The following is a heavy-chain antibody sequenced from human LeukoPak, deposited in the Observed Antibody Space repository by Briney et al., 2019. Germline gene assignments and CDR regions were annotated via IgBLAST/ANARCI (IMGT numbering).Heavy chain of an antibody. CDR3: ARVNTAYFDY. CDR1: GGTFSSYA. V-gene: IGHV1-69*05. Sequence: SVKVSCKASGGTFSSYAISWVRQAPGQGLEWMGRIIPIFGTANYAQKFQGRVTVTTDESTSTAYMELSSLRSEDTAVYYCARVNTAYFDYWGQGTLVTVSS. D-gene: IGHD5-18*01. J-gene: IGHJ4*02. CDR2: IIPIFGTA.